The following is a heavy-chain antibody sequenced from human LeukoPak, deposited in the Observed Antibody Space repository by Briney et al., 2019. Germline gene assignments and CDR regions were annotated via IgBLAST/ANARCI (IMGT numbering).Heavy chain of an antibody. V-gene: IGHV3-23*01. CDR2: ISGSGENT. Sequence: GGSPRLSCAASGFTFSRYAMSWVRQAPAKGLEWVSVISGSGENTHYADSVKGRFTISRDNSKNTLYLQMNSLRAEDTAVYYCARDLRGYSGYDSDFWGQGTLVTVSP. CDR3: ARDLRGYSGYDSDF. D-gene: IGHD5-12*01. CDR1: GFTFSRYA. J-gene: IGHJ4*02.